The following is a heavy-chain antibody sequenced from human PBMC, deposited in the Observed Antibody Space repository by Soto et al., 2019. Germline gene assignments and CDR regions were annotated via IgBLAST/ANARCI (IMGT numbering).Heavy chain of an antibody. V-gene: IGHV1-69*12. CDR2: IIPIFRTP. CDR1: GGTFGNSA. J-gene: IGHJ6*02. CDR3: ARDKDRQQFGGNYYYGIDV. Sequence: QVQLVQSGAEVKKPGSSVTVSCKASGGTFGNSAVSWVRQAPGQGLEWMGGIIPIFRTPDYAQKFQGRVTITADESTSTVYMELTSLRSEDTAVYYCARDKDRQQFGGNYYYGIDVWGQGTTVTVSS. D-gene: IGHD3-16*01.